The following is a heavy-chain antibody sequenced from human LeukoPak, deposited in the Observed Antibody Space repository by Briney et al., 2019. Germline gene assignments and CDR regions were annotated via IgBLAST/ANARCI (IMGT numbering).Heavy chain of an antibody. CDR3: ARGYCSSTVCYSLDY. D-gene: IGHD2-2*01. CDR2: INPSGGST. Sequence: VASVKVSCKASGYTFTSYYMHWVRQAPGQGLEWMGIINPSGGSTSYAQKFQGRVTMTRDTSTSTVYMELTSLRSEDTAVYYCARGYCSSTVCYSLDYWGQGTLVTVSS. V-gene: IGHV1-46*01. J-gene: IGHJ4*02. CDR1: GYTFTSYY.